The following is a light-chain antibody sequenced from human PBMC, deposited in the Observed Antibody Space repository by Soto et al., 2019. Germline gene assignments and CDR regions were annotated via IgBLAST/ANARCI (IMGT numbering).Light chain of an antibody. Sequence: QSVLTQPPSASGTPGQTVTISCSGRFSNIGSNFIYWYQQLPGTAPKLLIYRNNERPSGVPDRFSASKSGTSASLAISGLRSEDESAYHCAAWDDSLSGVVFGGGTKVTVL. CDR3: AAWDDSLSGVV. V-gene: IGLV1-47*01. J-gene: IGLJ3*02. CDR1: FSNIGSNF. CDR2: RNN.